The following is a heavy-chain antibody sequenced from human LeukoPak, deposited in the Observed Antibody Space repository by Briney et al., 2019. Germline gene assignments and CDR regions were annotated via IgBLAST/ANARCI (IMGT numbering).Heavy chain of an antibody. CDR1: GGSISSYY. CDR2: IYYSGST. CDR3: ARGGTVRNGMDV. J-gene: IGHJ6*02. D-gene: IGHD1-26*01. Sequence: PSETLSLTCTVSGGSISSYYWSWIRQPPGKGLEWIGYIYYSGSTNYNPSLKSRVTISVDTSRNQFSLKLSSVTAADRAVYYCARGGTVRNGMDVWGQGTTVTVSS. V-gene: IGHV4-59*01.